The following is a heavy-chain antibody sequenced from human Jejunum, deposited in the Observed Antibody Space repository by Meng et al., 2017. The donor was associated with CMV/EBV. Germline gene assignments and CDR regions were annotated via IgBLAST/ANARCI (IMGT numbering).Heavy chain of an antibody. CDR2: VDYYGST. J-gene: IGHJ4*02. CDR3: ARGWGTTSPWDY. V-gene: IGHV4-59*01. D-gene: IGHD3-16*01. CDR1: GASISVYY. Sequence: SGASISVYYFSWIRQPPGKGLEWIGNVDYYGSTKSTPSLKSRVTISVDPARSQLSLKLGSVSAADTAVYYCARGWGTTSPWDYWGQGMLVTVSS.